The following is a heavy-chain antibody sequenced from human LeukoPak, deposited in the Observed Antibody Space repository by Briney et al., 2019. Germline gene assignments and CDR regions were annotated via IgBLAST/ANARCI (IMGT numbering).Heavy chain of an antibody. CDR1: GFTVSSNY. V-gene: IGHV3-53*01. CDR3: ARVGRFYYDSSGPFDY. CDR2: IYSGGST. D-gene: IGHD3-22*01. Sequence: QPGGSLRLSCAASGFTVSSNYMSWVRQAPGKGLEWVSVIYSGGSTYYADSVKGRFTISRDNSKNTLYLQMNSLRAEDTAVYYCARVGRFYYDSSGPFDYWGQGTLVTVSS. J-gene: IGHJ4*02.